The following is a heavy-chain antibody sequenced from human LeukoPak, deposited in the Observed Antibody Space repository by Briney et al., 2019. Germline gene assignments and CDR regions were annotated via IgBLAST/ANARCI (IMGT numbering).Heavy chain of an antibody. CDR2: IKQDGSEK. CDR1: GFTFSSYW. J-gene: IGHJ4*02. Sequence: GGSLRLSCAASGFTFSSYWMSWVRQAPGKGLEWVANIKQDGSEKYYVDSVKGRFTISRDNAKNSLYLQMNSLRAEDTAVYYCAGLTGYSSGWYGSRFDYWGQGTLVTVSS. V-gene: IGHV3-7*03. CDR3: AGLTGYSSGWYGSRFDY. D-gene: IGHD6-19*01.